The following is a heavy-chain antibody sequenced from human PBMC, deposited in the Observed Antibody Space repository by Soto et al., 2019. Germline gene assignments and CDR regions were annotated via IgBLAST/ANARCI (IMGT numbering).Heavy chain of an antibody. CDR1: GYTFTGYY. CDR2: INPNSGGT. J-gene: IGHJ4*02. CDR3: GVDLGELSYDY. V-gene: IGHV1-2*04. Sequence: ASVKVSCKASGYTFTGYYMHWVRQAPGQGLEWMGWINPNSGGTNYAQKFQGWVTMTRDTSISTAYMELSRLRSDDTAVYYCGVDLGELSYDYWGQGTLVTVSS. D-gene: IGHD3-16*02.